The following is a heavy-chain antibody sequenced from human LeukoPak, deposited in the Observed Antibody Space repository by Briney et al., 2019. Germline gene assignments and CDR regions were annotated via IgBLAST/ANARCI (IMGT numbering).Heavy chain of an antibody. Sequence: SETLSLTCTVSGGSISSYYWSWIRQPPGKGLEWIGYIYYSGSTNYNPSLKSRVTISVDTSKNQFSLKLSSVTAADTAVYYCARGDDILTGYYHPGYFQHWARAPWSPSPQ. J-gene: IGHJ1*01. V-gene: IGHV4-59*01. CDR2: IYYSGST. D-gene: IGHD3-9*01. CDR3: ARGDDILTGYYHPGYFQH. CDR1: GGSISSYY.